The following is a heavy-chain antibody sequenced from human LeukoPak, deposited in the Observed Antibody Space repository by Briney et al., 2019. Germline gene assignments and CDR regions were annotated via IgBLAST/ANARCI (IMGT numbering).Heavy chain of an antibody. CDR2: TYYRSKWYN. CDR3: ARGEPYYYDSSGYPQKYYFDY. CDR1: GDSVSSNSAA. D-gene: IGHD3-22*01. Sequence: SQTLSLTCAISGDSVSSNSAAWNWIRQSPSRGLEWLGRTYYRSKWYNDYAVSVKSRISINPDTSKNQFSLQLNSVTPEDTAVYYCARGEPYYYDSSGYPQKYYFDYWGQGTLVTVSS. J-gene: IGHJ4*02. V-gene: IGHV6-1*01.